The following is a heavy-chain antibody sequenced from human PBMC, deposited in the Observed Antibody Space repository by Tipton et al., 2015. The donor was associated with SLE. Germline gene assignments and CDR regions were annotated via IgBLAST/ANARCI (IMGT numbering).Heavy chain of an antibody. D-gene: IGHD5-18*01. Sequence: GSLRLSCAASGFTFSSYWMSWVRQAPGKGLEWVANIKQDGSEKYYVDSVKGRFTISRDNAKNSLYLQMNSLRAEDTAVYYCAKSRLRDTAMAADAFDIWGQGTMVTVSS. CDR2: IKQDGSEK. CDR1: GFTFSSYW. V-gene: IGHV3-7*01. J-gene: IGHJ3*02. CDR3: AKSRLRDTAMAADAFDI.